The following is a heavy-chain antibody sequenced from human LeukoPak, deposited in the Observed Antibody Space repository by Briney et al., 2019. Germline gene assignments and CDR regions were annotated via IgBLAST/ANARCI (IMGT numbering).Heavy chain of an antibody. CDR3: AKDQNSGYDYRTYGMDV. Sequence: AGGSLRLSCAASGFTFSSYGMHWVRQAPGKGLEWVAVISYDGSNKYYADSVKGRFTISRDNSKSTLYLQMNSLRAEDTAVYYCAKDQNSGYDYRTYGMDVWGQGTTVTVSS. CDR1: GFTFSSYG. D-gene: IGHD5-12*01. J-gene: IGHJ6*02. CDR2: ISYDGSNK. V-gene: IGHV3-30*18.